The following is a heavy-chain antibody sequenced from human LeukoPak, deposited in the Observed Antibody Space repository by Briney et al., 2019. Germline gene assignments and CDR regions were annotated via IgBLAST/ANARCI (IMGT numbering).Heavy chain of an antibody. CDR1: GGSISYYY. CDR2: VYYSGST. V-gene: IGHV4-59*08. D-gene: IGHD6-13*01. CDR3: ARRPIAAAGTWDY. Sequence: SETLSLTCTVSGGSISYYYWSWIRQPPGKGLQWIGYVYYSGSTNYNPSLKSRVTISVDTSKNQFSLKLSSVTAADTAVYYCARRPIAAAGTWDYWGQGTLVTVSS. J-gene: IGHJ4*02.